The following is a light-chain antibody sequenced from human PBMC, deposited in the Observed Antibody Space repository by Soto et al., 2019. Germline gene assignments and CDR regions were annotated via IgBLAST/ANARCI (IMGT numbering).Light chain of an antibody. Sequence: DIQMTQSPPSLSASVGDRVTITCRASQSISTYLHWFQQKSGKAPKLLIYSTSSLQSGVPSRFSGSGSGTDFTLTISSLQPEDFATYYCQQTYSAPWTFGQGTKVEI. J-gene: IGKJ1*01. CDR3: QQTYSAPWT. V-gene: IGKV1-39*01. CDR2: STS. CDR1: QSISTY.